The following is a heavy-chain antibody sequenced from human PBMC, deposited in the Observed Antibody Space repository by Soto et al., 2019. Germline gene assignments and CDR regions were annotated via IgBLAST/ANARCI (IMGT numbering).Heavy chain of an antibody. V-gene: IGHV2-5*02. J-gene: IGHJ4*02. CDR2: IYWDDDK. CDR3: AHRARNSGSHWDRRYFDY. D-gene: IGHD2-21*02. Sequence: QITLEESGPPRVKPTQTLTLICTFSGFSLATSGVGVGWIRQPPGKALEWLAVIYWDDDKRYSPSLKSRLTISKDASNHRVVLASINIDHVDTATSSFAHRARNSGSHWDRRYFDYWGQGALVTVSP. CDR1: GFSLATSGVG.